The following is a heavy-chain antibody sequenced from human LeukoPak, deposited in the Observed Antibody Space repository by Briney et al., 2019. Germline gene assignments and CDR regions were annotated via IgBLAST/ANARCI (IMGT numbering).Heavy chain of an antibody. CDR2: INPNSGGA. J-gene: IGHJ4*02. V-gene: IGHV1-2*02. CDR3: ARDYGGFCTSDNCYRTIFDY. D-gene: IGHD2-2*02. Sequence: ASVTVSCTASGYTFTGYYMHWVRQAPGQGLEWMGWINPNSGGANYAQKFQGRVTMTRDTSISTAYMDLSSLRSDDTAVYYCARDYGGFCTSDNCYRTIFDYWGQGTLVTVSS. CDR1: GYTFTGYY.